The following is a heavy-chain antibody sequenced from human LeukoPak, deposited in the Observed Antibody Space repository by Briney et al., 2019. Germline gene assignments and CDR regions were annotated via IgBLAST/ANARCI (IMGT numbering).Heavy chain of an antibody. D-gene: IGHD3-10*01. V-gene: IGHV3-23*01. Sequence: PGGSLRLSCAASGFTFGDYGMSWVRQAPGKGLEWVSTISGSGDNTYYADSVKGRFTISRDNSKNTLYLQMNSLRAEDTAVYYCARVTYGSGTYGAFDYWGQGTLVTVSS. CDR2: ISGSGDNT. CDR3: ARVTYGSGTYGAFDY. J-gene: IGHJ4*02. CDR1: GFTFGDYG.